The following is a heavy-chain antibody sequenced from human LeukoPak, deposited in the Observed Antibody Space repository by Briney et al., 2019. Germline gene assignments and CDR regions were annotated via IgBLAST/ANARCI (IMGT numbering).Heavy chain of an antibody. CDR2: INPNGGGT. Sequence: GASVKVSCKASGYTFIGYYMHWVRQAPGQGLEWMGWINPNGGGTKYAQKFQGRVTMTRDTSISTAYMELSRLRSDDTAVYYCARDFSEYDILTGVFDYWGQGTLVTVSS. CDR3: ARDFSEYDILTGVFDY. J-gene: IGHJ4*02. D-gene: IGHD3-9*01. CDR1: GYTFIGYY. V-gene: IGHV1-2*02.